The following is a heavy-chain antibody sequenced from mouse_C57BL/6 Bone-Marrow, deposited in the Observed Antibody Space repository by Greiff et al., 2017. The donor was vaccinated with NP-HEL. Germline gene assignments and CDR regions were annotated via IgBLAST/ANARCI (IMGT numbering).Heavy chain of an antibody. J-gene: IGHJ4*01. D-gene: IGHD1-1*01. Sequence: EVQRVEPGGGLVQPKGSLKLSCAASGFTFNTYAMPWVRQAPGQGLEWVARISSKSSNSATSYAFSVKDRFTISRADSQSMLYRQMNNLITEDTAVYYCVRENYARRRYAMDYWGQGTLVTVSS. CDR1: GFTFNTYA. CDR2: ISSKSSNSAT. V-gene: IGHV10-3*01. CDR3: VRENYARRRYAMDY.